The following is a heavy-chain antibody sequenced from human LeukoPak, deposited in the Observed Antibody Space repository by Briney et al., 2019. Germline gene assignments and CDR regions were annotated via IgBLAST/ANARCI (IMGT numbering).Heavy chain of an antibody. D-gene: IGHD2-21*02. CDR1: GFTFSSYA. V-gene: IGHV3-23*01. Sequence: GGSLRLSCAASGFTFSSYAMSWVRQAPGKGLEWVSAISGSGGSTYYADSVKGRFTISRDNSKNTLYLQMNGLRAEDTAVYYCAKGQSVVVTAPIDYWGQGTLVTVSS. J-gene: IGHJ4*02. CDR3: AKGQSVVVTAPIDY. CDR2: ISGSGGST.